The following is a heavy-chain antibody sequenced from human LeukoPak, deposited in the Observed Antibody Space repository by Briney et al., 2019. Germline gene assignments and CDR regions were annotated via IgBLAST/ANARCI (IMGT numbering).Heavy chain of an antibody. CDR2: ISWNSGSI. CDR3: ARERRLLRFHNKDAFDI. J-gene: IGHJ3*02. CDR1: GFTFDDYA. D-gene: IGHD3-3*01. V-gene: IGHV3-9*01. Sequence: PGGSLRLSCAASGFTFDDYAMHWVRQAPGEGLEWVSGISWNSGSIGYADSVKGRFTISRDNAKNSLYLQMNSLRAEDTAVYYCARERRLLRFHNKDAFDIWGQGTMVTVSS.